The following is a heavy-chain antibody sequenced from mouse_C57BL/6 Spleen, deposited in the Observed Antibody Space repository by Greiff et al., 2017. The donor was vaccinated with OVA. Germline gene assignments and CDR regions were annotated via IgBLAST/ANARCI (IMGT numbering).Heavy chain of an antibody. V-gene: IGHV1-15*01. CDR3: TEGDGSSLFAY. CDR1: GYTFTDYE. CDR2: IDPETGGT. Sequence: VQLQQSGAELVRPGASVTLSCKASGYTFTDYEMHWVKQTPVHGLEWIGAIDPETGGTAYNQKFKGQAILTAEKFSSTAYMELRSLTSADSADYYCTEGDGSSLFAYWGQGTLVTVSA. J-gene: IGHJ3*01. D-gene: IGHD1-1*01.